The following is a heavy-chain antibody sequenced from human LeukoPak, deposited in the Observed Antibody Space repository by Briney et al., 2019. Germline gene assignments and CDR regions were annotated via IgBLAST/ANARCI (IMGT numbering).Heavy chain of an antibody. CDR1: GYTFTSYA. CDR2: INASNGNT. CDR3: ARDGGGSSWPRYPYNWFDP. J-gene: IGHJ5*02. D-gene: IGHD6-13*01. V-gene: IGHV1-3*01. Sequence: GASVKVSGKASGYTFTSYAMHWVRQAPGQRLEWMGWINASNGNTKYSQKFQGRVTITRDTSASTAYMELSSLRSEDTAVYYCARDGGGSSWPRYPYNWFDPWGQGTLVTVSS.